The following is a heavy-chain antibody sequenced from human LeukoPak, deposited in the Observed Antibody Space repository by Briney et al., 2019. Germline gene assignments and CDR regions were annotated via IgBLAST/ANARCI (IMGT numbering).Heavy chain of an antibody. CDR2: IIPIFGTA. D-gene: IGHD3-16*01. Sequence: ASVNVSCKASRGTFSSYAISWVRQAPGQGLEWMGGIIPIFGTANYAQKFQGRVTTTTDESTSTAYMELSSLRSEDTAVYYCARTAWGVPPGPYNYYMDVWGRGTTVTVSS. J-gene: IGHJ6*03. V-gene: IGHV1-69*05. CDR1: RGTFSSYA. CDR3: ARTAWGVPPGPYNYYMDV.